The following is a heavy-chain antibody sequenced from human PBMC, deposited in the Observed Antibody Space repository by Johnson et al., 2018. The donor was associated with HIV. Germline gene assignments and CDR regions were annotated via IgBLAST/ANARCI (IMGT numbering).Heavy chain of an antibody. V-gene: IGHV3-13*01. CDR1: GFTFRSYD. J-gene: IGHJ3*02. CDR2: IGTISDT. Sequence: VQLVESGGGLVQPGGSLRLSCAASGFTFRSYDMHWVRQVTGKGLEWVSAIGTISDTFYPDSVKGRFTISRDNPKNTLYLQMNSLRAEDTAVYYCARDREYAFDIWGQGTMVTVSS. CDR3: ARDREYAFDI.